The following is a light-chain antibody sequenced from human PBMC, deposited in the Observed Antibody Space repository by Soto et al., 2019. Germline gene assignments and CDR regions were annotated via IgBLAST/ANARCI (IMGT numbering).Light chain of an antibody. Sequence: QSVLTQPPSVSGAPGQRVTISCTGSSSNIGAGYDVHWYQQFPGTAPKLLIYANNNRPSGVPDRFSASKSGTSASLAITGLQADDEADYYCQSYDTTLIGVFGTGTKVTVL. J-gene: IGLJ1*01. CDR2: ANN. CDR3: QSYDTTLIGV. V-gene: IGLV1-40*01. CDR1: SSNIGAGYD.